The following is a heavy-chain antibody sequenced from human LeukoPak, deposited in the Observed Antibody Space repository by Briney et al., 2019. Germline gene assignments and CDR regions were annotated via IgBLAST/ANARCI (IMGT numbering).Heavy chain of an antibody. CDR3: ARVACSSTSCYDNWFDP. D-gene: IGHD2-2*01. CDR1: GGSFSGYY. V-gene: IGHV4-34*01. J-gene: IGHJ5*02. CDR2: INHSGST. Sequence: SETLSLTCAVYGGSFSGYYWSWIRQPPGKGLEWIGEINHSGSTNYNPSLKSRVTISVDPSKNQFSLKLSSVTAADTAVYYCARVACSSTSCYDNWFDPWGQGTLVTVSS.